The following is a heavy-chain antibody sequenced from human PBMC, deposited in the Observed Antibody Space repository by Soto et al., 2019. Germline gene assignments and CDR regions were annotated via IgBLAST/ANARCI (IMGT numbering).Heavy chain of an antibody. CDR1: GGSISSGGYS. CDR2: IYHSRST. J-gene: IGHJ5*02. CDR3: ARVPDR. D-gene: IGHD2-2*01. Sequence: QLQLQESGSGLVKPSQTLSLTCAVSGGSISSGGYSWSWIQQPPGKGLEWIGYIYHSRSTYHNPYPNSPVSKSVDRSKNQFSLKLSSVTAADTAVYYWARVPDRWGQGTLVTVSS. V-gene: IGHV4-30-2*01.